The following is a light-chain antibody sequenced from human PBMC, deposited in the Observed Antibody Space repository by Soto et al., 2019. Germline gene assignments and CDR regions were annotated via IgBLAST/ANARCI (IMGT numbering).Light chain of an antibody. J-gene: IGKJ2*01. V-gene: IGKV3-15*01. CDR2: GAS. Sequence: EIVMTHSPATLSVSPGERATLSCRAIQSVSNNLAWYQQKPGQAPRLLIYGASTRATAIPARFSGSGSGTEFTRTIRSLQSEDFAVYFCQQYDNWPYTFGQGTKLEIK. CDR1: QSVSNN. CDR3: QQYDNWPYT.